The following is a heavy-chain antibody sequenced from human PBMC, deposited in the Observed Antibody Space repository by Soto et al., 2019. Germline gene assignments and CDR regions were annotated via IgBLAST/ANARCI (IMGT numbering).Heavy chain of an antibody. Sequence: EVQLLESGGDLIQLGGSLRLSCTASGFSFSTSSMAWVRQPPGKGLERVSAISPSASDTLYADSVQGRFTIFRDNSKNTLSLQMTSLRAEDTAVYYCAKGGYTFAYEWGQGTLVTVSS. CDR3: AKGGYTFAYE. V-gene: IGHV3-23*01. CDR1: GFSFSTSS. D-gene: IGHD5-18*01. CDR2: ISPSASDT. J-gene: IGHJ4*02.